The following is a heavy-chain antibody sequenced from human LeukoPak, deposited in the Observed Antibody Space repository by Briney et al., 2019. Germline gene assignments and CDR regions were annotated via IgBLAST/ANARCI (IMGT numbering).Heavy chain of an antibody. D-gene: IGHD2-15*01. J-gene: IGHJ4*02. CDR3: ARDGAGGSCCGDY. V-gene: IGHV3-48*01. CDR1: GFTFSSYS. Sequence: GGSLRLSCAASGFTFSSYSMTWVRQAPGKGLEWVSYISSSSSTIYYADSVKGRFTISRDNAKNSLYLQMNSLRAEDTAVYYCARDGAGGSCCGDYWGQGTLVTVSS. CDR2: ISSSSSTI.